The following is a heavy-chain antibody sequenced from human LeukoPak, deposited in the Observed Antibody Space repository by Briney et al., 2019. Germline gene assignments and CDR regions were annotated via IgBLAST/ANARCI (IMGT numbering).Heavy chain of an antibody. CDR3: ARGSPIYYYYTMDV. CDR1: GFTFSSYG. Sequence: GGSLRLSCAASGFTFSSYGMHWVRQAPGKGLEWVAVISYDGSNKYYADSVEGRFTISRDNSKNTLYLQMNSLRAEDTAVYYCARGSPIYYYYTMDVWGQGTTVTVSS. CDR2: ISYDGSNK. V-gene: IGHV3-30*03. D-gene: IGHD2-2*02. J-gene: IGHJ6*02.